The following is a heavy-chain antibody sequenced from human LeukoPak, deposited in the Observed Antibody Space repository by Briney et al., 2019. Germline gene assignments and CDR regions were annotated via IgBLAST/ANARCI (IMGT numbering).Heavy chain of an antibody. V-gene: IGHV3-7*05. CDR2: IKQDGSDK. D-gene: IGHD6-13*01. J-gene: IGHJ3*02. Sequence: GGSLRLSCAASGFTFTSYWMSWVRQAPGKGLEGVANIKQDGSDKYYLDSVKGRFTISRDNAKNSLYLQMNSLRDEDTAVYYCARWDTYSNSWLGAFDSWGQGTMVTVSS. CDR1: GFTFTSYW. CDR3: ARWDTYSNSWLGAFDS.